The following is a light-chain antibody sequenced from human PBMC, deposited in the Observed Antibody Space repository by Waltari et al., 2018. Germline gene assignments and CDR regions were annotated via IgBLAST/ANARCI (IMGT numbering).Light chain of an antibody. CDR2: DIS. Sequence: DIQLTQSPSSLSASVGDRVTINCRASQDINCALAWFQHQPGKAPKTLIYDISTRQSGVPSRFGGSGSGTDFTLTIDSLQPDDFATYYCQHYYYYPFTFGGGTKVEVK. CDR3: QHYYYYPFT. J-gene: IGKJ4*01. V-gene: IGKV1-16*01. CDR1: QDINCA.